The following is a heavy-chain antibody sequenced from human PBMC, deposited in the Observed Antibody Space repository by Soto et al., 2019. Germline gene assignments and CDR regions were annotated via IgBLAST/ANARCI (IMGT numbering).Heavy chain of an antibody. CDR1: GFTFSSYA. D-gene: IGHD3-22*01. CDR3: AKESGITMIVVVICFDY. CDR2: ISGSGGST. Sequence: GGSLRLSCAASGFTFSSYAMSWVRQAPGKGLEWVSAISGSGGSTYYADSVKGRFTISRDNSKNTLYLQMNSLRAEDTAVYYCAKESGITMIVVVICFDYWGQGTLVTVSS. J-gene: IGHJ4*02. V-gene: IGHV3-23*01.